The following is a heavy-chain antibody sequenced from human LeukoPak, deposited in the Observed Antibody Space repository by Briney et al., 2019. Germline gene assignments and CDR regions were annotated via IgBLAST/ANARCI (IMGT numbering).Heavy chain of an antibody. Sequence: HTGGSLRLSCAASGFTVSSNYMSWVRQAPGKGLEWVSVIYSGGSTYYAGSVKGRFTISRDNSKNTLYLQMNSLRAEDTAVYYCAKGDVITFGGLVVTFDYWGQGTLVTVSS. D-gene: IGHD3-16*02. CDR1: GFTVSSNY. J-gene: IGHJ4*02. CDR2: IYSGGST. CDR3: AKGDVITFGGLVVTFDY. V-gene: IGHV3-53*01.